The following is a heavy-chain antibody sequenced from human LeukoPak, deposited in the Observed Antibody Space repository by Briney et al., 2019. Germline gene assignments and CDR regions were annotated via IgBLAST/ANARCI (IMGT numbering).Heavy chain of an antibody. CDR1: GFTFGDYA. V-gene: IGHV3-9*01. CDR2: TSWNSGSI. CDR3: AIALFCGTINCQGDAFNI. Sequence: GGSLRLSCAASGFTFGDYAIHWVRHGPGKGLEWVSGTSWNSGSIGYADSVKGRFTISRDNAKNSLYLQMNSLRAEDTALYYCAIALFCGTINCQGDAFNIWGQGTMVTVSS. D-gene: IGHD2-21*01. J-gene: IGHJ3*02.